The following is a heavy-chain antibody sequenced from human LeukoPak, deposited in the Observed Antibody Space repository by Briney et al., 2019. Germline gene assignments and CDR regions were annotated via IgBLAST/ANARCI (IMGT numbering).Heavy chain of an antibody. CDR2: IDQDGSDK. Sequence: GGSLRLSCAASGFTFSSYWMSWARQAPGKGLEWVASIDQDGSDKFSVGSVKGRFTISRDNARNSMYLQMSSLRAEDTAVYYCARDRIAVPPLTHSNWFDPWGQGTLVTVSS. CDR3: ARDRIAVPPLTHSNWFDP. J-gene: IGHJ5*02. V-gene: IGHV3-7*01. CDR1: GFTFSSYW. D-gene: IGHD6-6*01.